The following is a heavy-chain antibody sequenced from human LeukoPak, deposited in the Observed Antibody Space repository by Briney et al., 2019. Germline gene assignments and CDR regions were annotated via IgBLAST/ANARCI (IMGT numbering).Heavy chain of an antibody. D-gene: IGHD1-7*01. CDR3: ARGRPGGAGTLRKNWFDP. V-gene: IGHV4-39*07. CDR1: GGSVSSSSYY. CDR2: INHSGST. J-gene: IGHJ5*02. Sequence: SETLSLTCTVSGGSVSSSSYYWSWIRQPPGKGLEWIGEINHSGSTNYNPSLKSRVTISVDTSKNQFSLKLSSVTAADTAVYYCARGRPGGAGTLRKNWFDPWGQGTLVTVSS.